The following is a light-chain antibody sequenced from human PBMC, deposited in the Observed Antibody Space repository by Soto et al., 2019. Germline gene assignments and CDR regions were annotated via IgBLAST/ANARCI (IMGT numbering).Light chain of an antibody. V-gene: IGKV1-6*01. CDR3: RKDFEYPRT. J-gene: IGKJ1*01. Sequence: AIQMTQSPSSLSASVGDSVTITCRASQDIRTELGWYQQKPGKAPRLLIYGTFSLHSGVPSRFSGSGSGTDFTLTISSLQPDDFATYYCRKDFEYPRTFGQGPKVEVK. CDR1: QDIRTE. CDR2: GTF.